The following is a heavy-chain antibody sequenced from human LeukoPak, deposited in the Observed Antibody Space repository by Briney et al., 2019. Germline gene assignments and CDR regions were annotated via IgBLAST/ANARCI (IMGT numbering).Heavy chain of an antibody. CDR3: ARAYCRGVTCYSGHL. CDR1: GYTFTGYY. D-gene: IGHD2-15*01. CDR2: INPNIGGT. Sequence: ASVKVSCKASGYTFTGYYVHWVRQAPGQGLEWMGWINPNIGGTYYTQKFQGRVTMTRDTSISTAFMELSRLGSDDTVIYYCARAYCRGVTCYSGHLWGRGTLVTVSS. J-gene: IGHJ4*02. V-gene: IGHV1-2*02.